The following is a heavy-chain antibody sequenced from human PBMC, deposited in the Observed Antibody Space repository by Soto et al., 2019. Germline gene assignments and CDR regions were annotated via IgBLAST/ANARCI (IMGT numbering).Heavy chain of an antibody. CDR1: GFTLSSYW. CDR2: INQDGSEK. CDR3: ARAKAAAGSY. J-gene: IGHJ4*02. D-gene: IGHD6-13*01. Sequence: EVQLVESGGGLVQPGGSLRLSCAASGFTLSSYWMSWVRQAPGKGLEWVANINQDGSEKYFVDSVKGRFTISRDNAKSSVYLHMNSLRAEDTAVYYCARAKAAAGSYWGQGTLVTVSS. V-gene: IGHV3-7*01.